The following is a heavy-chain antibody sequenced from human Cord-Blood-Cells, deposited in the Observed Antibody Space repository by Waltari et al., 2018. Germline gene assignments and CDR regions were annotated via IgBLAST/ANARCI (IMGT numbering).Heavy chain of an antibody. CDR2: ISYDGSNK. Sequence: QVQLVESGGGVVQPGRSLRLSCAASGFTFSSYGMHWVRQAPGKGLEWVAVISYDGSNKYYADSVKGRFTISRDNSKNTLYLQMNSLRAEDTAVYYCAKGSSSSLPPYDYWG. D-gene: IGHD6-13*01. CDR3: AKGSSSSLPPYDY. CDR1: GFTFSSYG. V-gene: IGHV3-30*18. J-gene: IGHJ4*01.